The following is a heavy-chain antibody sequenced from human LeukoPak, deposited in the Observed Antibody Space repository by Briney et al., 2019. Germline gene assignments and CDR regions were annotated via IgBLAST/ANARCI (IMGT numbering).Heavy chain of an antibody. CDR2: INPDGRDT. J-gene: IGHJ1*01. Sequence: GRSLRLSCAASGFTFSSYAMHWVRQAPGKGLEWVAHINPDGRDTYYVDSVKGRFTISRDNAQNSMYLQMNSLRVEDTAVYYCTSWGDTTAEYFQRWGQGTLVTVSS. CDR1: GFTFSSYA. D-gene: IGHD2-21*02. CDR3: TSWGDTTAEYFQR. V-gene: IGHV3-7*01.